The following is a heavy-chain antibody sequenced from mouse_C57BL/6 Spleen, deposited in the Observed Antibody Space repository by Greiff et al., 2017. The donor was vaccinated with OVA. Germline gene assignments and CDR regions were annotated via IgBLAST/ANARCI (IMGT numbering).Heavy chain of an antibody. Sequence: VQLLQSGPELVKPGASVKIPCKASGYTFTDYNMDWVKQSHGKSLEWFGDINPNNGGTIYNQKFKGKATLTVDKSSSTAYMGLRSLTSDDTAVYYCARMGIYDVYYVYAMDYWGQGTSVTVSS. CDR2: INPNNGGT. D-gene: IGHD2-3*01. CDR1: GYTFTDYN. J-gene: IGHJ4*01. CDR3: ARMGIYDVYYVYAMDY. V-gene: IGHV1-18*01.